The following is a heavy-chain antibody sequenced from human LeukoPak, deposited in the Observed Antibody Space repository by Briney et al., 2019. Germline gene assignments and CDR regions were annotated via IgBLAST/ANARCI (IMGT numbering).Heavy chain of an antibody. D-gene: IGHD2-15*01. V-gene: IGHV4-61*08. J-gene: IGHJ3*02. Sequence: ASETLSLTCAVSGGSISSGGYSWSWIRQPPGKGPEWIGYIYYSGSTNYNPSLKSRVTISVDTSKNQFSLKLSSVTAADTAVYYCAVVPTIWGQGTMVTVSS. CDR1: GGSISSGGYS. CDR3: AVVPTI. CDR2: IYYSGST.